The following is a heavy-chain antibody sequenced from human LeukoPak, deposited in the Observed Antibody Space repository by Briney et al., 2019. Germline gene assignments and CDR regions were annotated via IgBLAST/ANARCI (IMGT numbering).Heavy chain of an antibody. D-gene: IGHD3-10*01. CDR2: INSDGSST. V-gene: IGHV3-74*01. CDR3: ARGAPYGSGKFDY. J-gene: IGHJ4*02. CDR1: GFTFSSYW. Sequence: GGSLRLSCAASGFTFSSYWMHWVRQAPGKGLVWVSRINSDGSSTNYADSVKGRFTISRDNAKNTLHLQMNSLRAEDTAVYYCARGAPYGSGKFDYWGQGTLVTVSS.